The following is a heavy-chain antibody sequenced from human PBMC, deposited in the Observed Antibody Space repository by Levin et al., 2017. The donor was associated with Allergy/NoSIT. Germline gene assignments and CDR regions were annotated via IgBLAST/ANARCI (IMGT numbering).Heavy chain of an antibody. Sequence: SETLSLTCSVSGGSMSSGGYYWSWIRQPPGKGLEWIGYISFSGSAYYNPSLKSRLTISIDTSKNQFSLNLGSVTAADTAVYVCARCYMIRGYECDPWGQGILATVSS. CDR1: GGSMSSGGYY. CDR3: ARCYMIRGYECDP. CDR2: ISFSGSA. D-gene: IGHD2-8*01. V-gene: IGHV4-30-4*01. J-gene: IGHJ5*02.